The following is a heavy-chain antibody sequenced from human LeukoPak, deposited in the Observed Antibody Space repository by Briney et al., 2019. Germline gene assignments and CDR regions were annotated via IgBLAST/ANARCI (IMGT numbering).Heavy chain of an antibody. CDR1: GFNFRDYY. V-gene: IGHV3-11*04. Sequence: PGGSLRLSCAASGFNFRDYYMSWLRQAPGKGLGWISHISGTGKTSKYAESMEGRFTISRDNSNHLLYLQMTSLRAEDTAVYFCARQKFGDYNYMDVWGKGTTVTASS. J-gene: IGHJ6*03. D-gene: IGHD3-10*01. CDR2: ISGTGKTS. CDR3: ARQKFGDYNYMDV.